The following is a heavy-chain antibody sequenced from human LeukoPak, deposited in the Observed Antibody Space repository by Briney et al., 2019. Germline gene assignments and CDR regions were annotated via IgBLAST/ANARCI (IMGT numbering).Heavy chain of an antibody. CDR1: GGSISSSSYY. CDR3: ARVVWELTDYFDY. V-gene: IGHV4-39*01. Sequence: SETLSLTCTVSGGSISSSSYYWGWIRQPPGKGLEWIGSIYYSGSTYYNPSLKSRVTISVDTSKNQFSLKLSSVTAADTAVYYCARVVWELTDYFDYWGQGTLVTVSS. CDR2: IYYSGST. D-gene: IGHD1-26*01. J-gene: IGHJ4*02.